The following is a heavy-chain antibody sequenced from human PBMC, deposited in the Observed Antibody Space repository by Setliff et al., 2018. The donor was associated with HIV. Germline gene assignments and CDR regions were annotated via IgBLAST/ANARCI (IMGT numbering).Heavy chain of an antibody. CDR3: TTIQKLTTPVDY. CDR2: VKSDRDGGTI. J-gene: IGHJ4*02. V-gene: IGHV3-15*07. D-gene: IGHD4-17*01. Sequence: GSLRLSCAASGFTFNKAWMNWVRQAPGKGLEWVGRVKSDRDGGTIHYAAPVKGRFSISVDDSRTTLYLQMNSLKTEDTAVYYCTTIQKLTTPVDYWGQGTLVTVSS. CDR1: GFTFNKAW.